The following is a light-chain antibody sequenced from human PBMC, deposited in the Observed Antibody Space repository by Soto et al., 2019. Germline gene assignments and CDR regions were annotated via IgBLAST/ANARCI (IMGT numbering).Light chain of an antibody. J-gene: IGKJ2*01. CDR1: QSVSSSY. CDR2: GAS. CDR3: QQYGSSYT. Sequence: EIVLTQSPGTLSLSPGERATLSCRASQSVSSSYLAWYQQKPGQAPRLLIYGASSRATGIPARFSGSWPGTDFNLSISRLGHEDFAVYYCQQYGSSYTFGQGTKLEIK. V-gene: IGKV3-20*01.